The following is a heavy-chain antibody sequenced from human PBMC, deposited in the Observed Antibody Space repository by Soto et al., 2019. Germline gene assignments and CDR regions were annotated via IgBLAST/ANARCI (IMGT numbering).Heavy chain of an antibody. J-gene: IGHJ5*02. CDR1: GASISGFY. Sequence: PSETLFLTCTVSGASISGFYWSWIRKSAGRGLEWIGRIYATGTTDYNPSLKSRVMMSVDTSKKQFSLKLRSVTAADTAVYYCVRDGKKTLRDWFDPWGQGISVTVSS. D-gene: IGHD1-1*01. V-gene: IGHV4-4*07. CDR3: VRDGKKTLRDWFDP. CDR2: IYATGTT.